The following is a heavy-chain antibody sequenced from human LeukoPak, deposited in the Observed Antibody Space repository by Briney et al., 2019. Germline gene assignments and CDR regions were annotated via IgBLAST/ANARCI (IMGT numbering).Heavy chain of an antibody. J-gene: IGHJ4*02. CDR2: IKQDGSEK. CDR3: AREGLVGVLDY. V-gene: IGHV3-7*01. D-gene: IGHD2-15*01. CDR1: GFTFSNYW. Sequence: GGSLRLSCAASGFTFSNYWMNWVRQAPGKGLEWVASIKQDGSEKYCVDSVKGRFTFSRDNAKSSLYLQMSSLRAEDTAVYFCAREGLVGVLDYWGQGTLVTVSS.